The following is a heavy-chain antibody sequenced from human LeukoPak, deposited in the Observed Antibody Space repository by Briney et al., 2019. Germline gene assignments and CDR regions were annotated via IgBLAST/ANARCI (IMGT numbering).Heavy chain of an antibody. CDR1: GGSISSYY. V-gene: IGHV4-59*01. CDR3: GRGFVGYGDYVREVGALDI. D-gene: IGHD4-17*01. CDR2: INYSGST. J-gene: IGHJ3*02. Sequence: PSETLSLTCTVSGGSISSYYWSWIRQPPGKGREGFGYINYSGSTNYNTSLKSRVTISVDTSKNQFFLKLSSVTAADTAVYYCGRGFVGYGDYVREVGALDILVQGAMV.